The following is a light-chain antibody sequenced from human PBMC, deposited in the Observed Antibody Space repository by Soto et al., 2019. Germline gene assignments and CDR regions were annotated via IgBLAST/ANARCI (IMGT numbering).Light chain of an antibody. Sequence: EIVLTQSPATLSLSPGERATLSCRASQSVSSYLAWYQQKPGQAPRLLIYDASNRATGIPARFSGSGSGTDFTLTISCLEPEDFGVYYCQQRSNGPPNILGKGTKLEIK. V-gene: IGKV3-11*01. CDR3: QQRSNGPPNI. CDR1: QSVSSY. J-gene: IGKJ2*01. CDR2: DAS.